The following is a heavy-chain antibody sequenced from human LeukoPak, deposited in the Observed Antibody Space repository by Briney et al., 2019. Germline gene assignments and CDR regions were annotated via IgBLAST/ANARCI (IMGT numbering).Heavy chain of an antibody. Sequence: ASVKVSCKAYGYTFTSYGISWVRQAPGQGLEWMGWISAYNGKTNYAQKLQGRVTMTTDTSTSTAYMELRSLRSDDTSVYYLARSFIIWYGGNIDNCGQETLVTVSS. CDR2: ISAYNGKT. CDR1: GYTFTSYG. V-gene: IGHV1-18*04. CDR3: ARSFIIWYGGNIDN. J-gene: IGHJ4*02. D-gene: IGHD4-23*01.